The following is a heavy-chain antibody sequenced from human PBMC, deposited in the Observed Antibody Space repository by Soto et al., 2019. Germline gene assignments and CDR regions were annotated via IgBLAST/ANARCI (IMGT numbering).Heavy chain of an antibody. CDR1: GFTFSSYA. CDR2: ISYDGSNK. J-gene: IGHJ4*02. D-gene: IGHD4-17*01. Sequence: GGSLRLSCAASGFTFSSYAMHWVRQAPGKGLEWVAVISYDGSNKYYADSVKGRFTISRDNSKNTLYLQMNSLRAEDTAVYYCARDVTTVVISYFDYWGQGTLVTVSS. V-gene: IGHV3-30-3*01. CDR3: ARDVTTVVISYFDY.